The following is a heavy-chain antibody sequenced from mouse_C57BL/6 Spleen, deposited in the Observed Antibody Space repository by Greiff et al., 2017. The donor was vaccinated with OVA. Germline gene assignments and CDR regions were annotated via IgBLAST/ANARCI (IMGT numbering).Heavy chain of an antibody. CDR2: IDPETGGT. V-gene: IGHV1-15*01. CDR3: TREEGLRGYFDV. CDR1: GYTFTDYE. Sequence: QVQLQQSGAELVRPGASVTLSCKASGYTFTDYEMHWVKQTPVHGLEWIGAIDPETGGTAYNQKFKGKAILTADKSSSTAYMELRSLTSEASAVYYGTREEGLRGYFDVWGTGTTVTVSS. D-gene: IGHD1-1*01. J-gene: IGHJ1*03.